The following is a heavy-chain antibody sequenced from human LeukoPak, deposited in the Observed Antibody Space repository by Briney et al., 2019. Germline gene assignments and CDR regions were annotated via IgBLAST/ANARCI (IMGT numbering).Heavy chain of an antibody. D-gene: IGHD2-21*02. Sequence: PGQSLKISRKGSGHSFTSYWIGWVRQLPGKGLEWMGIIYPGDSDTRYSTSFEGQVTISADKSISTAYLQWSSLKASDTAMYYCAREDADCGGDCDPFDYWGQGTLVTVSS. CDR3: AREDADCGGDCDPFDY. V-gene: IGHV5-51*03. J-gene: IGHJ4*02. CDR1: GHSFTSYW. CDR2: IYPGDSDT.